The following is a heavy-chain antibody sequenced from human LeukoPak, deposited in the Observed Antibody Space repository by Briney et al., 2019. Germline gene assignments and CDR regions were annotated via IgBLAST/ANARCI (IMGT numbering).Heavy chain of an antibody. CDR2: ISGSGGST. V-gene: IGHV3-23*01. D-gene: IGHD5-18*01. J-gene: IGHJ4*02. Sequence: GGSLRLSCAASGFTFSSYAMSWVHQAPGKGLEWVSAISGSGGSTYYADSVKGRFTVSRDNSKNTLYLQMNSLRAEDTAVYYCAKDSNTAMVLSNFDYWGQGTLVTVSS. CDR3: AKDSNTAMVLSNFDY. CDR1: GFTFSSYA.